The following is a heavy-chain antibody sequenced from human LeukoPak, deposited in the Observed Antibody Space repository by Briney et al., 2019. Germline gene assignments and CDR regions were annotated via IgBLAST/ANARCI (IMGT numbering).Heavy chain of an antibody. CDR3: ARISEGGLDY. J-gene: IGHJ4*02. CDR2: IIPILNTA. Sequence: SVRVSCKASGGTFSSYVIAWVRQAPGQGLEWMGGIIPILNTASYTQRFQGRVTIIAEESTSTFYIEVRSLTSEDSAVYYCARISEGGLDYWGQGTRVTVSS. V-gene: IGHV1-69*13. CDR1: GGTFSSYV.